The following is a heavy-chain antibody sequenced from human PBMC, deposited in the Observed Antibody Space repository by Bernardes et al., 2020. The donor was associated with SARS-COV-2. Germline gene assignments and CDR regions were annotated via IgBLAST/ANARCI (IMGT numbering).Heavy chain of an antibody. CDR1: GFTVSSNY. V-gene: IGHV3-66*01. J-gene: IGHJ5*02. D-gene: IGHD6-6*01. CDR3: ARANTHRRPKYSSSSGWFDP. Sequence: GGSLRLSCAASGFTVSSNYMSWVRQAPGKGLEWVSVIYSGGSTYYADSVKGRFTISRDNSKNTLYLQMNSLRAEDTAVYYCARANTHRRPKYSSSSGWFDPWGQGTLVTVSS. CDR2: IYSGGST.